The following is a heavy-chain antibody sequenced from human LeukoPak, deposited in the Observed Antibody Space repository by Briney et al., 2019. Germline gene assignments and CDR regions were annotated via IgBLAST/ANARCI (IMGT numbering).Heavy chain of an antibody. CDR2: IYNGVNT. CDR3: ARSRAFNSGAFDP. Sequence: SGTLSLTCTVSGASVSSASYWTWIRQPPGKGVEWIAHIYNGVNTNYNPSLKSRVTISVDTSKNQFSLRLNSVTAADTAVYYCARSRAFNSGAFDPWGQGSLVTVSS. V-gene: IGHV4-61*01. D-gene: IGHD1-26*01. CDR1: GASVSSASY. J-gene: IGHJ5*02.